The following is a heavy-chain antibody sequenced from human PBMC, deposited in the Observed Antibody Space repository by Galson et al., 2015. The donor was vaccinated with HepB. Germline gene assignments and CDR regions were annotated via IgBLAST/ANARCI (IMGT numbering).Heavy chain of an antibody. CDR1: GYTLTTYT. V-gene: IGHV1-3*01. D-gene: IGHD1-26*01. J-gene: IGHJ3*02. CDR2: IHAGNNNT. Sequence: SVKVSCKASGYTLTTYTMHWVRQAPGQRLEWMGWIHAGNNNTKYSQRFQGRVTFTRDTSASTAYMELSSLRSEDTAVYQCARGRSGNYYDALDIWGQGTMVTVSS. CDR3: ARGRSGNYYDALDI.